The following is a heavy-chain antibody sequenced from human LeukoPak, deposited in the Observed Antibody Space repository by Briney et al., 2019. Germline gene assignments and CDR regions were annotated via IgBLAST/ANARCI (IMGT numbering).Heavy chain of an antibody. CDR2: ITGSGGIT. CDR1: GFTFSRFA. V-gene: IGHV3-23*01. D-gene: IGHD6-13*01. Sequence: GGSLRLSCEASGFTFSRFAMTWVRQAPGKGLEWVSIITGSGGITYYADSVKGRFTISRDNSKNTLYLQMNSLRAEDTAVYYCAKSAGGNIYDALDMWGQGTMVTVSS. J-gene: IGHJ3*02. CDR3: AKSAGGNIYDALDM.